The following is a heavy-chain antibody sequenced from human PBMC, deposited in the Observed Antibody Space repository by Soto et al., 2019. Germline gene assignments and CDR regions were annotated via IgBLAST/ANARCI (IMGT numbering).Heavy chain of an antibody. J-gene: IGHJ4*02. Sequence: GGSLRLSCAASGFTFSDYYMSWIRQAPGKGLEWVSYITSSGSSIYYADSVKGRFTISRDNAKNSLYLQMNSLRAEGTAVYYCARDKGQLVPADGYWGQGTLVTVSS. V-gene: IGHV3-11*01. D-gene: IGHD6-6*01. CDR1: GFTFSDYY. CDR2: ITSSGSSI. CDR3: ARDKGQLVPADGY.